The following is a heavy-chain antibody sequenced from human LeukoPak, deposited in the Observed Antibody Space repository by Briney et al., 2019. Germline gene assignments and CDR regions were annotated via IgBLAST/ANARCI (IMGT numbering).Heavy chain of an antibody. CDR2: ISAYNGNT. D-gene: IGHD6-13*01. CDR1: GYTFTSYG. V-gene: IGHV1-18*01. CDR3: ARADHIAAAGTTYSY. Sequence: ASVKVSCKASGYTFTSYGISWVCQAPGQGLEWMGWISAYNGNTNYAQKLQGRVTMTTDTSTSTAYMELRSLRSDDTAAYYCARADHIAAAGTTYSYWGQGTLVTVSS. J-gene: IGHJ4*02.